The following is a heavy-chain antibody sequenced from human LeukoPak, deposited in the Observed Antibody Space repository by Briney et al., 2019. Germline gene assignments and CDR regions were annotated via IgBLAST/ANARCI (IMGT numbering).Heavy chain of an antibody. J-gene: IGHJ4*02. D-gene: IGHD6-13*01. V-gene: IGHV3-30*18. Sequence: PGGSLRLSCAASGFTFSSYGMHWVRQAPGKGLEWVAVISYDGSNKYYADSVKGRFTISRDNSKNTLYLQMNSLRAEDTAVYYCAKDTTGSSSCLWGQGTLVTVSS. CDR2: ISYDGSNK. CDR1: GFTFSSYG. CDR3: AKDTTGSSSCL.